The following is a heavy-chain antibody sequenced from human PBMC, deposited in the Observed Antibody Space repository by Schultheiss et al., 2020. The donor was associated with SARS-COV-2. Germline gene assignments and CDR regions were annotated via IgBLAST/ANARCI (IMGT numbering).Heavy chain of an antibody. J-gene: IGHJ4*02. CDR1: GGSFSGYH. CDR3: ARESGGYGSNYADY. V-gene: IGHV4-34*01. CDR2: INHSGST. D-gene: IGHD1-26*01. Sequence: SETLSLTCAVYGGSFSGYHWSWIRQPPGKGLEWIGEINHSGSTNYNPSLKSRVTISVDTSKNQFSLKLSSVTAADTAVYYCARESGGYGSNYADYWGQGTLVTVSS.